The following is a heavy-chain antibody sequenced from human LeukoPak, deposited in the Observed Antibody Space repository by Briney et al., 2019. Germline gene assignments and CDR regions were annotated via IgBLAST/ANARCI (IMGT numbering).Heavy chain of an antibody. CDR3: ARGLGYCSSTSCYVDWFDP. D-gene: IGHD2-2*01. CDR2: MNPNSGNT. CDR1: GYTFTSYD. V-gene: IGHV1-8*03. Sequence: ASVKVSCKASGYTFTSYDINWVRQATGQGLEWMGWMNPNSGNTGYAQKFQGRVTITRNTSICTAYMELSSLRSEDAAVYYCARGLGYCSSTSCYVDWFDPWGQGTLVTVSS. J-gene: IGHJ5*02.